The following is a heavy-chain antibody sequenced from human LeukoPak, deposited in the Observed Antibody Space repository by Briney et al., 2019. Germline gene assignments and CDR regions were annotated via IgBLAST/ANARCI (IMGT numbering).Heavy chain of an antibody. V-gene: IGHV3-20*04. CDR2: INWNGCST. Sequence: GGSLRLSCTASGFTFGDFAMSWVRQTPGKGLEWVSGINWNGCSTHYADSVKGRFTISRDNTKHSLHLQMNSLRAEDTALYYCARVRGATVAGTSDYFDYWGQGTLVTVPS. CDR1: GFTFGDFA. J-gene: IGHJ4*02. CDR3: ARVRGATVAGTSDYFDY. D-gene: IGHD6-19*01.